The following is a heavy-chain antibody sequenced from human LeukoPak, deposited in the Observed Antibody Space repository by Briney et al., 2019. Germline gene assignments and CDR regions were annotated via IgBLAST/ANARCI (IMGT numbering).Heavy chain of an antibody. CDR1: GFAFEHYV. J-gene: IGHJ3*02. CDR2: ISWNNDNI. D-gene: IGHD3-3*01. V-gene: IGHV3-9*01. Sequence: PGRSLRLSCAASGFAFEHYVMHLVRQAPGKGLGWVSDISWNNDNIRYPDSLKGRFTISRDNTKTFLYLQMNSLRTEHTALYFCATQFLIGDSLDIWGRGTMVTVSS. CDR3: ATQFLIGDSLDI.